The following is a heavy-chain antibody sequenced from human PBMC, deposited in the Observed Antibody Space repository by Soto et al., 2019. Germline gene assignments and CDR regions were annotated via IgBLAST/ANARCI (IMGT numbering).Heavy chain of an antibody. CDR1: VYTLTDLP. J-gene: IGHJ4*02. CDR2: FDPEDGET. V-gene: IGHV1-24*01. Sequence: GASVKVSCKVSVYTLTDLPMQWVRQAPGRGLAWMGGFDPEDGETIYAQEFQGRVTMTEDTATDTAYMELSSLRSEDTAVYYCATHRSGRFLEWLPEGSLGYWGQGTLVTVSS. D-gene: IGHD3-3*01. CDR3: ATHRSGRFLEWLPEGSLGY.